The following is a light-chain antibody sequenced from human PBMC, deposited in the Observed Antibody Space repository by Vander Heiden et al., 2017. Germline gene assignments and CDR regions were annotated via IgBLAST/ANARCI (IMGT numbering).Light chain of an antibody. J-gene: IGKJ4*01. CDR1: QSLLHSNGYNY. V-gene: IGKV2-28*01. CDR3: MQALQTPYT. Sequence: DIGMTQSPLYVPVTPGEPASISCRSSQSLLHSNGYNYLDWYLQKPGQSPQLLIYLGSNRASGVPDRFSGSGSGTDFTLKISRVEAEDVGVYYCMQALQTPYTFGGGTKVEIK. CDR2: LGS.